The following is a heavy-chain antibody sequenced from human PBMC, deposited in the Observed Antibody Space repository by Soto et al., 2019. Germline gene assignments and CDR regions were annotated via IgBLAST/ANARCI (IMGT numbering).Heavy chain of an antibody. Sequence: SETLSLTCNVSGGSISNYYWSWIRQPPGKGLEWIGYIYNSGSTNYNPSLKSRVTILVDTSKNQFSLKLTSVTAADTAVYYCARILIIGTTRGSYFDYWGQGTLVTVSS. V-gene: IGHV4-59*01. CDR2: IYNSGST. CDR3: ARILIIGTTRGSYFDY. D-gene: IGHD1-20*01. J-gene: IGHJ4*02. CDR1: GGSISNYY.